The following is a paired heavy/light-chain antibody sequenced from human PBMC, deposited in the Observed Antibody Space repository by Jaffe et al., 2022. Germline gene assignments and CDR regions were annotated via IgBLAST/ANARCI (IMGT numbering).Light chain of an antibody. CDR1: QSISNY. V-gene: IGKV3-11*01. J-gene: IGKJ4*01. Sequence: EIVLTQSPATLSLSPGERATLSCRASQSISNYLAWYQQKPGQAPRLLIYDASNRATGIPARFSGSGSGTDFTLTISNLEPEDFAVYYCQQRRSWPLTFGGGTKVEIK. CDR2: DAS. CDR3: QQRRSWPLT.
Heavy chain of an antibody. CDR1: GYSISSEYY. D-gene: IGHD5-12*01. CDR3: ASHLMATKWYNWFDS. J-gene: IGHJ5*01. Sequence: QVQLQESGPGLVKPSETLSLTCTVSGYSISSEYYWGWIRQSPGKGLEWIGSISHSGTTYYNPSLKSRVTISVDTSKTQFSLKLSSVTATDTAVYFCASHLMATKWYNWFDSWGQGTLVTVSS. CDR2: ISHSGTT. V-gene: IGHV4-38-2*02.